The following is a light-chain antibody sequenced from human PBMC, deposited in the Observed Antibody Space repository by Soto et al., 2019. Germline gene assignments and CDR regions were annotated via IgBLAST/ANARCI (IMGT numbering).Light chain of an antibody. J-gene: IGKJ4*01. CDR2: GAS. CDR3: QQYDNWPLT. CDR1: QSVSGY. Sequence: EIVMTHSPATLSLPPGERATLSARASQSVSGYLAWFQQKPGQAPRLLIYGASTRATGIPDRFTGSGSGTEFTLTISSLQSEDFAVYYCQQYDNWPLTFGGGTKVDIK. V-gene: IGKV3-15*01.